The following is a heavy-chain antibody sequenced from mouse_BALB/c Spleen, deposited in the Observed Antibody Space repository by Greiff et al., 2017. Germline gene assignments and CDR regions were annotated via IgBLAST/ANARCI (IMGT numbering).Heavy chain of an antibody. V-gene: IGHV5-6-5*01. J-gene: IGHJ4*01. CDR2: ISSGGST. CDR3: ARQDYEPYAMDY. Sequence: EVQLVESGGGLVKPGGSLKLSCAASGFTFSSYAMSWVRQTPEKRLEWVASISSGGSTYYPDSVKGRFTISRDNARNILYLQMSSLRSEDTAMYYCARQDYEPYAMDYWGQGTSVTVSS. CDR1: GFTFSSYA. D-gene: IGHD2-4*01.